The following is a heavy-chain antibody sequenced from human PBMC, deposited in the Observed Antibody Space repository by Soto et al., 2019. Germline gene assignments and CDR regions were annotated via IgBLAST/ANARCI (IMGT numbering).Heavy chain of an antibody. V-gene: IGHV4-39*01. CDR3: VTHKDAIEGPFGSRF. CDR2: MHFSRSI. D-gene: IGHD3-16*02. J-gene: IGHJ3*01. Sequence: QLQLQESGPGLVKPSETLTLTCTVSGGSISSNDYHWGWVRQPPGKGLEFIGTMHFSRSIHYNPSLKSRVTISGDTSKNQFSLMLTSVTAADTAVYYCVTHKDAIEGPFGSRFWGQGTMVIVSS. CDR1: GGSISSNDYH.